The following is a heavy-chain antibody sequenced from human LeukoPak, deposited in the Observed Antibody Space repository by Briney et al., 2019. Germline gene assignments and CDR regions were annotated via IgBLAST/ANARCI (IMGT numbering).Heavy chain of an antibody. CDR3: ARASYYGPGSLVY. V-gene: IGHV4-31*03. CDR2: IYYSGST. Sequence: PSETLSLTCTVSGDSINGGGYYWSWIRQHPGKGLEWIGYIYYSGSTYYNPSLKSRVTIPVDTSKNQFSLKVSSVTVADTAVYYCARASYYGPGSLVYWGQGTLVTVSS. J-gene: IGHJ4*02. CDR1: GDSINGGGYY. D-gene: IGHD3-10*01.